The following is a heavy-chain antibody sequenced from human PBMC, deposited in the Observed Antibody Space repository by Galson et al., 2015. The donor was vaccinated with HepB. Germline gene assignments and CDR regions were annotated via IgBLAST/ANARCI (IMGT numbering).Heavy chain of an antibody. D-gene: IGHD3-10*01. J-gene: IGHJ3*02. CDR1: GFTFSSYW. Sequence: SLRLSCAASGFTFSSYWMHWVRQAPGKGLVWVSRINSDGSSTSYADSVKGRFTISRDNAKNTLYLQMNSLRAEDTAVYYCARGPDYYGSGSYYNPDAFDIWGQGTMVTVSS. CDR2: INSDGSST. V-gene: IGHV3-74*01. CDR3: ARGPDYYGSGSYYNPDAFDI.